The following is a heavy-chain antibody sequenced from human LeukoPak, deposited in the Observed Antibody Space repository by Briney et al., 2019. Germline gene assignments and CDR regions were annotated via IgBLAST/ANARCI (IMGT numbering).Heavy chain of an antibody. CDR3: ARVGDGAWKFFYFDY. CDR1: GYTFTGYY. D-gene: IGHD1-1*01. J-gene: IGHJ4*02. Sequence: ASVKVSCKASGYTFTGYYMHWVRQAPGQGLEWMGWINPNSGGTNYAQKFQGRVTMTRDTSTSTVYMELSSLRSEDTAVYYCARVGDGAWKFFYFDYWGQGTLVTVSS. CDR2: INPNSGGT. V-gene: IGHV1-2*02.